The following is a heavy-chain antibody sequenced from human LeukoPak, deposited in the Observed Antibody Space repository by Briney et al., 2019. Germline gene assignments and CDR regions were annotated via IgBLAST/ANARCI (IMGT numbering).Heavy chain of an antibody. V-gene: IGHV1-24*01. CDR2: FDPEDGET. CDR1: GYTLTELS. CDR3: ATGFYYYDSSGYYAY. J-gene: IGHJ4*02. Sequence: GASVKVSCKVSGYTLTELSMHWVRQAPGKGLEWMGGFDPEDGETIYAQKLQGRVTMTEDTSTDTAYMELSSLRSEDTAVYYCATGFYYYDSSGYYAYWGQGTLVTVSS. D-gene: IGHD3-22*01.